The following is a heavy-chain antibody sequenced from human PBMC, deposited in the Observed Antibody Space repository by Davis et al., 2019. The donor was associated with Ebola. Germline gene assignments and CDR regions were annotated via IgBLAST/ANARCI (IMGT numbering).Heavy chain of an antibody. CDR3: ARAAGSQGWYFDL. CDR1: GFTLSSYS. J-gene: IGHJ2*01. Sequence: GESLKISCAASGFTLSSYSMHWVRQAPGKGLEWVAVIWSDGTNKYYADSVKGRFTISRDNSKNTLYLQMNSLRAEDTAVYYCARAAGSQGWYFDLWGRGTLVTVSS. CDR2: IWSDGTNK. D-gene: IGHD3-10*01. V-gene: IGHV3-33*08.